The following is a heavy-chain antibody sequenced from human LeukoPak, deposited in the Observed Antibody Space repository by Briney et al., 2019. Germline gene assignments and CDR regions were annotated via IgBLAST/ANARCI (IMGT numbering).Heavy chain of an antibody. J-gene: IGHJ4*02. Sequence: GGSLRLSCAASEFTFSSYGMHWVRQAPGKGLEWVAFIRYDGSDKYYADSVKGRFTISRDNSKNTLYLQMNSLRAEDTAVYYCANLPLVRGVILAVVYWGQGTLVTVSS. D-gene: IGHD3-10*01. V-gene: IGHV3-30*02. CDR1: EFTFSSYG. CDR2: IRYDGSDK. CDR3: ANLPLVRGVILAVVY.